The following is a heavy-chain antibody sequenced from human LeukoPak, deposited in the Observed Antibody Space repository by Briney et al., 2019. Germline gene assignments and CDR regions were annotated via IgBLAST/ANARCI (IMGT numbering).Heavy chain of an antibody. V-gene: IGHV3-23*01. CDR3: ARDRGYSYGYFDY. J-gene: IGHJ4*02. Sequence: GGSLRLSCAASGFTFSSYAMSWVRQAPGKGLEWVSAISGSGGSTYYADSVKGRFTISRDNSKNTLYLQMNSLRAEDTAVYYCARDRGYSYGYFDYWGQGTLVTVSS. CDR1: GFTFSSYA. CDR2: ISGSGGST. D-gene: IGHD5-18*01.